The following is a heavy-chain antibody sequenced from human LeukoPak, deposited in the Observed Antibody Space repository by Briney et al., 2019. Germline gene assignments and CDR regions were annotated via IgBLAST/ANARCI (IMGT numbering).Heavy chain of an antibody. V-gene: IGHV3-30*02. Sequence: LGGSLRLSCAASGFTFSSYGMHWVRQAPGKGLEWVAFIRYDGSTKYFADSVKGRFTISRDNSKNTLYVQMNSLRAEDTAVYYCAKDGRSTSLYPYYLDYWGQGTLVTVSS. CDR2: IRYDGSTK. J-gene: IGHJ4*02. CDR1: GFTFSSYG. CDR3: AKDGRSTSLYPYYLDY. D-gene: IGHD2-2*01.